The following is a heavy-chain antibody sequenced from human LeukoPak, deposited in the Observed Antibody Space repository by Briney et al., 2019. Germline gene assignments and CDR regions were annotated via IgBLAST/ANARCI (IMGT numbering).Heavy chain of an antibody. CDR3: AGGKSGRYCSGGSCQLRFDP. CDR1: GGSISSYY. CDR2: IYYSGST. J-gene: IGHJ5*02. V-gene: IGHV4-59*12. Sequence: SETLSLTCTVSGGSISSYYWSWIRQPPGKGLEWIGYIYYSGSTNYNPSLKSRVTISVDTSKNQFSLKLSSVTAADTAVYYCAGGKSGRYCSGGSCQLRFDPWGQGTLVTVSS. D-gene: IGHD2-15*01.